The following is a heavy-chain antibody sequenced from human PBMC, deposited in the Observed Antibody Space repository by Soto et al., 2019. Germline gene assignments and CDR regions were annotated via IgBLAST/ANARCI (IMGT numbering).Heavy chain of an antibody. CDR2: IYHSGST. V-gene: IGHV4-30-2*01. CDR1: GGSISSGGYS. J-gene: IGHJ5*02. D-gene: IGHD5-18*01. Sequence: SETLSLTCAVSGGSISSGGYSWSWIRQPPGKGLECIGYIYHSGSTYYNPSLKSRVTISVDRSKNQFSLKLSSVTAANTAVYLCARRTVMVMGTWFDPWGQGTLVTV. CDR3: ARRTVMVMGTWFDP.